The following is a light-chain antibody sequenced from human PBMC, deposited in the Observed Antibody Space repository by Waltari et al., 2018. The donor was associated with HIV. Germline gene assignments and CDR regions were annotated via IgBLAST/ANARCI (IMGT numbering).Light chain of an antibody. CDR3: SSYTTSNTPYV. CDR1: SSYVGCYKY. Sequence: QSALTQPASVSGSPGQSITISCAGTSSYVGCYKYVSRYQQHPGNAPRLMIYDVSNRPSGVSNRGSGSKSGNTASLTISGLQAEDEADYYCSSYTTSNTPYVFGTGTKVTVL. J-gene: IGLJ1*01. CDR2: DVS. V-gene: IGLV2-14*03.